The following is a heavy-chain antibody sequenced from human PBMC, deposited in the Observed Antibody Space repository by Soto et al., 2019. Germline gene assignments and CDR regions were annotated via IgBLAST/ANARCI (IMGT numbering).Heavy chain of an antibody. D-gene: IGHD2-2*01. CDR3: ARDWGLSSFRYFDQ. CDR1: GDSISSSPYY. Sequence: KASETLSLTCSVSGDSISSSPYYWTWIRHHPGRGLEWIGHISKSGTTANNPSLKSRVTISVDTSKNHFSLTLTSVTAADTAVYYCARDWGLSSFRYFDQWGQGTLVTVSS. V-gene: IGHV4-31*03. CDR2: ISKSGTT. J-gene: IGHJ4*02.